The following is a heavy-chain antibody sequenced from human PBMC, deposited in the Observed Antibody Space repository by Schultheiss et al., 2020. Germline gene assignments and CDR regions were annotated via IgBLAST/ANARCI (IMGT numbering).Heavy chain of an antibody. CDR3: ARTKQQGRGFDP. V-gene: IGHV4-31*03. J-gene: IGHJ5*02. CDR1: GGSISSGGYY. CDR2: IYYSGST. Sequence: SETLSLTCTVSGGSISSGGYYWSWIRQHPGKGLEWIGYIYYSGSTYYNPSLKSRVTISVDTSKNQFSLKLSSVTAADTAVYYCARTKQQGRGFDPWGQGTLVTVSS. D-gene: IGHD6-13*01.